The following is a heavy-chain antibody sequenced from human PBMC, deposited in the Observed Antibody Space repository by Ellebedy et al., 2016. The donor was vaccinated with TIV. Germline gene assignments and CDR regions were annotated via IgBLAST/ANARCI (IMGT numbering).Heavy chain of an antibody. V-gene: IGHV3-23*01. D-gene: IGHD4-17*01. CDR1: GFTFNTYA. CDR2: IVGSGRKT. Sequence: GESLKISCTASGFTFNTYALNWVRQAPGQGLEWVSAIVGSGRKTFYADFVRGRFTISRDNSRNTLFLRMNSLRAEDTAVYFCAKVPTVTQPCVDLWGQGTLVSVSS. J-gene: IGHJ5*02. CDR3: AKVPTVTQPCVDL.